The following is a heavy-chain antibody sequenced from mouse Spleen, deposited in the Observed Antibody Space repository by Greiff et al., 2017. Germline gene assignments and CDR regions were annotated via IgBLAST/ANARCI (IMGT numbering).Heavy chain of an antibody. Sequence: EVKLVESGGGLVKPGGSLKLSCAASGFTFSSYGMSWVRQTPEKRLEWVATISGGGSYTYYPDSVKGRFTISRDNAKNNLYLQMSSLRSEDTALYYCARHATATEYFDYWGQGTTLTVSS. CDR1: GFTFSSYG. CDR2: ISGGGSYT. V-gene: IGHV5-9-2*01. J-gene: IGHJ2*01. CDR3: ARHATATEYFDY. D-gene: IGHD1-2*01.